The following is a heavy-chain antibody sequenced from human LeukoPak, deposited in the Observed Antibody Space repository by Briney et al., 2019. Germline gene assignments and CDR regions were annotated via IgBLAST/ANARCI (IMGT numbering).Heavy chain of an antibody. Sequence: PGGSLRLSCADSGFTFSSYAMSWVRQAPGKGLEWVSAISASSGNTYYADSVKGRFTISRDKSKNTLHLQMNSLRAEDTAVYYCAKSYYYDSSGQYYFDHWGQGTLVTVSS. CDR2: ISASSGNT. D-gene: IGHD3-22*01. CDR1: GFTFSSYA. J-gene: IGHJ4*02. V-gene: IGHV3-23*01. CDR3: AKSYYYDSSGQYYFDH.